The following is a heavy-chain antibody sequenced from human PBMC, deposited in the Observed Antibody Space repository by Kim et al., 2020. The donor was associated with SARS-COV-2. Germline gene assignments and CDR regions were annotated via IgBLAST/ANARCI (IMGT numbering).Heavy chain of an antibody. V-gene: IGHV3-11*06. CDR2: ISSSSSYT. D-gene: IGHD2-15*01. J-gene: IGHJ5*02. Sequence: GGSLRLSCAASGFTFSDYYMSWIRQAPGKGLEWVSYISSSSSYTNYADSVKGRFTISRDNAKNSLYLQMNSLRAEDTAVYYCARGPRGIVVVVGLDPWGQGTLVTVSS. CDR3: ARGPRGIVVVVGLDP. CDR1: GFTFSDYY.